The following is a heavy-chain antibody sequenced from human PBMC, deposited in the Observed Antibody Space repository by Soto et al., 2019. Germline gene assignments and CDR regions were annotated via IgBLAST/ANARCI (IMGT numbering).Heavy chain of an antibody. CDR1: RGSFSSYG. J-gene: IGHJ3*02. CDR3: APAGSRDINRGAFDI. D-gene: IGHD1-26*01. CDR2: IIPVFGTP. V-gene: IGHV1-69*18. Sequence: QMQVVQSGAELKKPGSSVKVSCKASRGSFSSYGIVWVRQAPGQGLEWMGRIIPVFGTPDYAQRFQGRVTMSVDASRTTAYMELSGLRSEDTALYYCAPAGSRDINRGAFDICGQGTMVIVSS.